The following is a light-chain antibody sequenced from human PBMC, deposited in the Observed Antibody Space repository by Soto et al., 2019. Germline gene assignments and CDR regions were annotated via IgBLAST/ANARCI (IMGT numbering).Light chain of an antibody. J-gene: IGKJ2*01. CDR1: QSVSSSF. CDR2: GAS. CDR3: QQYGGSPPMYT. Sequence: EIVLTQSPGTLSLSPGERATLSCRASQSVSSSFLAWYQQKPGQAPRLLIYGASTRATGIPDRFSGSGSGTDFSLTLSRLEPEDFAMYYCQQYGGSPPMYTFGQGTKLEIK. V-gene: IGKV3-20*01.